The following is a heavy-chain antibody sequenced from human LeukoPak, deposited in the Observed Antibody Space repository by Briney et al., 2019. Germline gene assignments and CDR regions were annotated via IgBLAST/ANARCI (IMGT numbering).Heavy chain of an antibody. J-gene: IGHJ3*02. CDR1: EFTFSDYS. D-gene: IGHD6-19*01. CDR2: ISSSSSYI. V-gene: IGHV3-21*01. CDR3: AKGINGWYAGDAFDI. Sequence: EPGGSLRLSCAASEFTFSDYSMNWVRQAPGKGLEWVSSISSSSSYIYYADSVKGRFTVSRDNSKNTLYLQMNSLRAEDTAVYYCAKGINGWYAGDAFDIWGQGTMVTVSS.